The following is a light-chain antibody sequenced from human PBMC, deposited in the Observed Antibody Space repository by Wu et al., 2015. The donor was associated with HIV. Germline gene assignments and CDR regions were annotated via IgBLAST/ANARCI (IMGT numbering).Light chain of an antibody. CDR2: GVS. CDR1: QSVKNN. V-gene: IGKV3-15*01. Sequence: PGERVTLSCRASQSVKNNLAWYQQKPGQAPRLLIYGVSTRATGIPARFSGSGFATDFTLTISSLESEDFAVYYCQQYQQWPPITFGGGTKVEI. CDR3: QQYQQWPPIT. J-gene: IGKJ4*01.